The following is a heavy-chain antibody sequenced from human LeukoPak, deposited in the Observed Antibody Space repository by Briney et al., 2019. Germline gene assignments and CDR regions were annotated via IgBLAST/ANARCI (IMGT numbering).Heavy chain of an antibody. D-gene: IGHD2-15*01. V-gene: IGHV3-30*14. CDR1: GFTFSSYA. CDR2: TSDDGSAK. CDR3: GGGGWYYFHY. J-gene: IGHJ4*02. Sequence: GGSLRLSCAASGFTFSSYAMHWVRQASGKGLQWLALTSDDGSAKYYADSVKGRFTISRDNSKNTLYLEMNSLRAEDTAVYYCGGGGWYYFHYRGQGTLVTVSS.